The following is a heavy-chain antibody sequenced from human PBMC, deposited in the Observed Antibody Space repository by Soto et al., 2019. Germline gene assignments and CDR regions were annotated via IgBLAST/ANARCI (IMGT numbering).Heavy chain of an antibody. J-gene: IGHJ4*02. V-gene: IGHV1-2*02. D-gene: IGHD3-22*01. CDR3: ARSPDYYDSSGYYYPDY. CDR1: GYTFTGYY. CDR2: INPNSGGT. Sequence: ASLKVSCKASGYTFTGYYMHWVRQAPGQGLEWMGWINPNSGGTNYAQKFQGRVTMTRDTSISTAYMELSRLRSDDTAVYYCARSPDYYDSSGYYYPDYWGQGTLVTVSS.